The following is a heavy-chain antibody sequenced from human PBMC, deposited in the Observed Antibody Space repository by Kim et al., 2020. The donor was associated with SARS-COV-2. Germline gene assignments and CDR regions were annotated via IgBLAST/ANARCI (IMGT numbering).Heavy chain of an antibody. D-gene: IGHD6-19*01. Sequence: AASVKGRFNISRDNSKDTRYLQMNSLRAEDTAVYYCAKESNGYSSGWSDYWGQGTLVTVSS. CDR3: AKESNGYSSGWSDY. J-gene: IGHJ4*02. V-gene: IGHV3-23*01.